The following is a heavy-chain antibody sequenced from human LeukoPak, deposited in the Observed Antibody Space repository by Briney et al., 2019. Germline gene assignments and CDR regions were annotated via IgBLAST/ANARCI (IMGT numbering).Heavy chain of an antibody. Sequence: PGGSLRLSCAASGFPFSNYWMHWVRPAPGKGLVWVSRLDTDGSDTSYADSVKGRFTISRDNAKNTLYLQMNNLRAEDTAMYYCARDRYPAAREFDYWGQGALVTVSS. CDR2: LDTDGSDT. J-gene: IGHJ4*02. CDR3: ARDRYPAAREFDY. V-gene: IGHV3-74*01. D-gene: IGHD2-2*01. CDR1: GFPFSNYW.